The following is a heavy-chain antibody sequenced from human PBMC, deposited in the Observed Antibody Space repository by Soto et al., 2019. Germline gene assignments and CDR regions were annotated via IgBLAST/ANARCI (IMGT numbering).Heavy chain of an antibody. D-gene: IGHD3-10*01. Sequence: GGSLRLSCAASGFTVSSNYMTWVRQAPGKGLEWVSLIYSGGSTYYADSVKGRFTISRDNSKNTLYLQMNSLRAEDTAVYYCARADYGSGAPDVWGQGTTVNVSS. CDR1: GFTVSSNY. J-gene: IGHJ6*02. V-gene: IGHV3-53*01. CDR3: ARADYGSGAPDV. CDR2: IYSGGST.